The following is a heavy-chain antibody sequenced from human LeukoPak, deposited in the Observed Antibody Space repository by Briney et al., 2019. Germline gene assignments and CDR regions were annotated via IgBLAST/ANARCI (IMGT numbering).Heavy chain of an antibody. CDR3: ARDSSGFPDY. V-gene: IGHV3-21*01. D-gene: IGHD6-19*01. CDR2: ISSSSSYV. CDR1: GFTFSSYS. Sequence: GGSLRLSCAASGFTFSSYSMNWVRQAPGRGLEWVSSISSSSSYVYYADSVKGRFTISRDNAKNSLYLQMNSLRAEDTAVYYCARDSSGFPDYWGQGTLVTVSS. J-gene: IGHJ4*02.